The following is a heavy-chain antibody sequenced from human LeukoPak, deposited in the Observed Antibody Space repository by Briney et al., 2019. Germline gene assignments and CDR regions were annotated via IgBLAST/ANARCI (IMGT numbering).Heavy chain of an antibody. Sequence: SETLSLTCTVSGGSISSYYWSWIRQPPGKGLEWIGYIYYSGSTNYNPSLKSRVTISVDTSKNQFSLKLSSVTAADTAVYYCARVTTMVRGVIDYYYYYMDVWGKGTTVTISS. CDR3: ARVTTMVRGVIDYYYYYMDV. D-gene: IGHD3-10*01. V-gene: IGHV4-59*01. CDR1: GGSISSYY. J-gene: IGHJ6*03. CDR2: IYYSGST.